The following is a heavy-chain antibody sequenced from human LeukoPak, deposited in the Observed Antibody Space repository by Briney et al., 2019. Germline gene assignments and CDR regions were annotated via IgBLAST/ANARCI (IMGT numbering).Heavy chain of an antibody. Sequence: GASVKVSCKASGYTFTGYYMHWVRQAPGQGLEWMGWINPNSGGTNYAQKFQGRVTMTRDTSISTAYMELSSLRSEDTAVYYCARDRRIAASRDYGAFDIWGQGTMVTVSS. D-gene: IGHD6-13*01. CDR1: GYTFTGYY. V-gene: IGHV1-2*02. CDR3: ARDRRIAASRDYGAFDI. CDR2: INPNSGGT. J-gene: IGHJ3*02.